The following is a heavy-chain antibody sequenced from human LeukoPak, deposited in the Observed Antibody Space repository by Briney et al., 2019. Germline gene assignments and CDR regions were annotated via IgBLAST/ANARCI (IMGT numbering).Heavy chain of an antibody. D-gene: IGHD6-6*01. CDR2: VYYSGNT. CDR1: GGSISSSGSY. CDR3: ARVMAARREDLNWFDP. Sequence: SETLSLTCTVSGGSISSSGSYWGWIRQLPGKGLEWIGSVYYSGNTYNPPLKSRVTISVDTSKNQVSLNLTSVNAADTAIYYCARVMAARREDLNWFDPWGQGTLVTVSS. J-gene: IGHJ5*02. V-gene: IGHV4-39*07.